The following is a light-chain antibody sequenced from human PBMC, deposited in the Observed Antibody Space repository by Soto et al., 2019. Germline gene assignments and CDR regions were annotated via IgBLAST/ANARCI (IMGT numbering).Light chain of an antibody. CDR1: QRISNL. Sequence: GDRVAITCPAIQRISNLFAWYQQKPRKAPNILIYDASSLERGDPSRFSGSGSGTEFTRTISSLQPDDFATYYCQQCNGYSRTFGQGTKVDIK. V-gene: IGKV1-5*01. J-gene: IGKJ1*01. CDR2: DAS. CDR3: QQCNGYSRT.